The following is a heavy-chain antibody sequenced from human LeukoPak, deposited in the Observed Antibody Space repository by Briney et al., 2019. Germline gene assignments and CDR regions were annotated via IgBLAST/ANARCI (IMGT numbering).Heavy chain of an antibody. CDR3: ARTYSSGAFDI. CDR2: IYYSGST. CDR1: GDSISSYY. Sequence: PSETLSLTCTVSGDSISSYYRSWIRQPPGKGLEWIGYIYYSGSTKYNPSLKSRVTISVDTSKNQFSLKLNSVTAADTAVYYCARTYSSGAFDIWGQGTMVTVSS. V-gene: IGHV4-59*08. J-gene: IGHJ3*02. D-gene: IGHD6-25*01.